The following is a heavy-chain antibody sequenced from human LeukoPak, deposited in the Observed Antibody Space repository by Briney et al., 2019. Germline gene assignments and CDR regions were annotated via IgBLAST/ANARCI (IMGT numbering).Heavy chain of an antibody. J-gene: IGHJ5*02. V-gene: IGHV4-59*01. Sequence: SETLSPTCTVSGGSFGNYYWSWIRQPPGKGLEWIGYISYSAITNYNPALKSRVTISIDTSKNQFSLKLSSVTAADTAVYYCARGVNWIDPWGQGTLVAVSS. CDR1: GGSFGNYY. D-gene: IGHD6-13*01. CDR3: ARGVNWIDP. CDR2: ISYSAIT.